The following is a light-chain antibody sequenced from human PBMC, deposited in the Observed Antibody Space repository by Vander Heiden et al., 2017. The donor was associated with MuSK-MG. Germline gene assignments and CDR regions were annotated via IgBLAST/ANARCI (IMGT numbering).Light chain of an antibody. CDR3: ATTDDTLNAVV. CDR1: SSNIGSYT. J-gene: IGLJ2*01. Sequence: QPVPSQPPSAPGTPGRRVTVSCSGSSSNIGSYTVSWFQHLPGTAPKLLIYGDDQRPSGVPDRFSGSKSGTSASLAISGLQSEDEADYYCATTDDTLNAVVFGGGTRLTVL. V-gene: IGLV1-44*01. CDR2: GDD.